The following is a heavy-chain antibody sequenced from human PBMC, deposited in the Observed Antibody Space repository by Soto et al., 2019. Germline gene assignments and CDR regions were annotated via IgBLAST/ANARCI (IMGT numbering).Heavy chain of an antibody. CDR1: GNTFPSYY. Sequence: SCKASGNTFPSYYMHWVRQAPGKGLEWVAVISYDGSNKYYADSVKGRFTISRDNSKNTLYLQMNSLRAEDTAVYYCARDLEPLWGQGTLVTVSS. V-gene: IGHV3-30-3*01. J-gene: IGHJ4*02. CDR2: ISYDGSNK. CDR3: ARDLEPL.